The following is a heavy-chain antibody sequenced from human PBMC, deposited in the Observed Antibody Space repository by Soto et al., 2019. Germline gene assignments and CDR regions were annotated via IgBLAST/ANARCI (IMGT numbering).Heavy chain of an antibody. Sequence: EVQLVESGGGLVKPGGSLRLSCAASGFTFSSYSMNWVRQAPGKGLEWVSSISSSSSYIYYADSVKGRFTISRDNAKNSLYLQMNSLGAEDTAVYYCARGLDLDYYDSSGYDRPYYFDCWGQGTLVTVSS. CDR3: ARGLDLDYYDSSGYDRPYYFDC. CDR1: GFTFSSYS. D-gene: IGHD3-22*01. V-gene: IGHV3-21*01. CDR2: ISSSSSYI. J-gene: IGHJ4*02.